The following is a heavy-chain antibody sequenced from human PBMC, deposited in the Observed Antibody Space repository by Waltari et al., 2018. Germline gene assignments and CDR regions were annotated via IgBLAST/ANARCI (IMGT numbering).Heavy chain of an antibody. D-gene: IGHD6-6*01. CDR3: ARYQTKSYSSSPGAFGY. CDR2: IYYSGST. J-gene: IGHJ4*02. CDR1: GGSISSYY. Sequence: QVQLQESGPGLVKPSETLSLTCTVSGGSISSYYWSWIRQPPGKGLEWIGYIYYSGSTNYNPSLKSRVTISVDTSKNQFSLKLSSVTAADTAVYYCARYQTKSYSSSPGAFGYWGQGTLVTVSS. V-gene: IGHV4-59*01.